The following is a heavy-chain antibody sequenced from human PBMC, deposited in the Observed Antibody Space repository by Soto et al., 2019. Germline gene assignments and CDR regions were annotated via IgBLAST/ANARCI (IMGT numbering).Heavy chain of an antibody. CDR2: IYYSGST. D-gene: IGHD1-7*01. Sequence: PSETLSLTCTVSGGSISSYYWSWIRQPPGKGLEWIGYIYYSGSTNYNPSLKSRVTISVDTSKNQFSLKLSSVTAADTAVYYCARGAYEYWNWGDYHYMDVWGKGTTVTVSS. J-gene: IGHJ6*03. V-gene: IGHV4-59*01. CDR3: ARGAYEYWNWGDYHYMDV. CDR1: GGSISSYY.